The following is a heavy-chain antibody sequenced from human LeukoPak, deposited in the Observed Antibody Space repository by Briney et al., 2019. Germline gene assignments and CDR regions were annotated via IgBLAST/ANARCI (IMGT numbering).Heavy chain of an antibody. CDR2: ISWNSGSI. V-gene: IGHV3-9*01. J-gene: IGHJ4*02. CDR1: GFTFDDYA. Sequence: PGGSLRLSCAASGFTFDDYAMYWVRQAPGKGLEWVSGISWNSGSIGYADSVKGRFTISRDNAKNSLYLQMNSLRAEDTALYYCAKDINRYDSSGYYFDYWGQGTLVTVSS. D-gene: IGHD3-22*01. CDR3: AKDINRYDSSGYYFDY.